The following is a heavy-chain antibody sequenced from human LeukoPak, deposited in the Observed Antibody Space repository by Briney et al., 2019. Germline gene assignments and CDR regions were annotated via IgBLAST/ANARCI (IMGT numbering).Heavy chain of an antibody. V-gene: IGHV1-8*01. CDR3: ARTYYYGSGIWSS. Sequence: VATVKVSCKASGYTFTSYDINWVRQAAGRGLEWMGWMNPNSGNTGYAQKFQGRVTMTRNTSISTAYMELSSLRSEDTAVYYCARTYYYGSGIWSSWGQGTLVTVSS. J-gene: IGHJ5*02. CDR1: GYTFTSYD. D-gene: IGHD3-10*01. CDR2: MNPNSGNT.